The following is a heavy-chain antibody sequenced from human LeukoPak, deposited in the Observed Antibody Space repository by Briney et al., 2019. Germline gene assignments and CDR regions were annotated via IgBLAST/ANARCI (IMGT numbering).Heavy chain of an antibody. J-gene: IGHJ6*03. CDR1: GFTVSSNY. CDR2: IRYDGSNE. CDR3: AKDVYDYVWGSYIYYYYYMDV. D-gene: IGHD3-16*01. V-gene: IGHV3-30*02. Sequence: GGSLRLSCAASGFTVSSNYMSWVRQAPGKGLEWVSFIRYDGSNEYYADSVKGRFTISRDNSKNTLYLQMNSLRAEDTAVYYCAKDVYDYVWGSYIYYYYYMDVWGKGTTVTISS.